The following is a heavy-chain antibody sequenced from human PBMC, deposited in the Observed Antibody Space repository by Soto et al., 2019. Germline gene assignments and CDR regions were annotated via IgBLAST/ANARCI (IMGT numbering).Heavy chain of an antibody. CDR2: ISGSGGST. J-gene: IGHJ4*02. CDR3: ANSPLRYPLPFDY. Sequence: GGSLRLSCSASRVTFRNYAMSWVRQARGKGLEWVSAISGSGGSTYYADSVKGRFTISRDNSKNTLYLQMNSLRAEDTAVYYCANSPLRYPLPFDYWGQGTLVTVAS. D-gene: IGHD3-9*01. CDR1: RVTFRNYA. V-gene: IGHV3-23*01.